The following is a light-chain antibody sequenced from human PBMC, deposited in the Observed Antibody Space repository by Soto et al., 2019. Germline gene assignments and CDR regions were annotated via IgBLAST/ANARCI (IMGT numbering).Light chain of an antibody. V-gene: IGKV1-6*02. CDR3: LQDFNYPIT. Sequence: PMTLPPPSLSPSVGGRVTITCGASQVIRNDLGWYQQKPGKAPKRLIYDASTLQSGVPSRFGGSGSGTDFTLTISSLLPEDFATYYCLQDFNYPITVGQGRRLETK. CDR1: QVIRND. J-gene: IGKJ5*01. CDR2: DAS.